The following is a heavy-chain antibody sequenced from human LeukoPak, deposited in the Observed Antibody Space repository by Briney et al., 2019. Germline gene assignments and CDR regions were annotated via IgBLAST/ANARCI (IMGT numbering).Heavy chain of an antibody. CDR3: ARVSLLDDGGLGDY. Sequence: GGSLRLSCAASGFTFSDYYMTWFRQAPGKGLEWVSYISGGSSYTNFADSVKGRFTISRDNAKNSLYLQMNSLRAEDTAVYYCARVSLLDDGGLGDYWGQGTLVTVSS. V-gene: IGHV3-11*06. CDR1: GFTFSDYY. D-gene: IGHD4-23*01. CDR2: ISGGSSYT. J-gene: IGHJ4*02.